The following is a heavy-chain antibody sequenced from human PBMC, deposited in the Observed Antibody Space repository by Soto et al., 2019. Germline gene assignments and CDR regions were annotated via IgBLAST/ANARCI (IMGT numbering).Heavy chain of an antibody. CDR1: GGSISSSCYS. Sequence: PTETLAITCAVSGGSISSSCYSWSWIRQPPGKGLEWIGYIYHSGSTYYNPSLKSRVTISVDASKNQFSLRLSSLTAADTAVYYCARSMHYSDGSNYSPFDYWGQGTLVTVSS. D-gene: IGHD3-22*01. V-gene: IGHV4-30-2*01. CDR3: ARSMHYSDGSNYSPFDY. J-gene: IGHJ4*02. CDR2: IYHSGST.